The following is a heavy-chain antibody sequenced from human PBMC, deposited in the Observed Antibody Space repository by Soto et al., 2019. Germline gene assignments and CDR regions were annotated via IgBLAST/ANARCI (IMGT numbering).Heavy chain of an antibody. J-gene: IGHJ4*02. V-gene: IGHV1-3*01. CDR2: INAGNGNT. Sequence: ASVKVSCKASGYTFTSYAMHWVRQAPGQRLDWMGWINAGNGNTKYSQKFQGRVTITRDTSASTAYMELSSLRSEDTAVYYCARAKGNYDFWSGYYSGWDYWGQGTLVTVSS. D-gene: IGHD3-3*01. CDR3: ARAKGNYDFWSGYYSGWDY. CDR1: GYTFTSYA.